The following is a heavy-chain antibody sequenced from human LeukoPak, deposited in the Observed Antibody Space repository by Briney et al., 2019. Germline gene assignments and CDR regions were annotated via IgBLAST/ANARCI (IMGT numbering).Heavy chain of an antibody. CDR1: GFTFSTFG. D-gene: IGHD3-10*01. J-gene: IGHJ6*04. V-gene: IGHV3-30*02. CDR3: ANYYRGFMDV. Sequence: GVSLRLYCAASGFTFSTFGMHWVRQAPGKGLEWVAFIRYDGTNKYYADSVKGRFTISRDNSKTTLYLQMNSLRAEDTAVYYCANYYRGFMDVWGKGTTVTISS. CDR2: IRYDGTNK.